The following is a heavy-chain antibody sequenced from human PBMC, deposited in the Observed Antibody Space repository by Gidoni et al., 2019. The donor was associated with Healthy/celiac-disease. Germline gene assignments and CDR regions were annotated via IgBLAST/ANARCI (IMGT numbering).Heavy chain of an antibody. CDR1: GFTFSSYS. Sequence: EVQLVESGGGLVKPGGSLRLSCAASGFTFSSYSMNWVRQAPGKGLELVSSISSSSSYIYYADSVKGRFTISRDNAKNSLYLQMNSLRAEDTAVYYCARGGVDREAGTFDYWGQGTLVTVSS. J-gene: IGHJ4*02. V-gene: IGHV3-21*01. D-gene: IGHD3-22*01. CDR3: ARGGVDREAGTFDY. CDR2: ISSSSSYI.